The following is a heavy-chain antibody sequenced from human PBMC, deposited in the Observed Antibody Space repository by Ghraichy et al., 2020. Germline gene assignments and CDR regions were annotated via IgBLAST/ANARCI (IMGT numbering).Heavy chain of an antibody. J-gene: IGHJ5*02. D-gene: IGHD3-10*02. CDR1: GGSIGSYY. CDR2: IYTSGST. V-gene: IGHV4-4*07. Sequence: ESLNISCTVSGGSIGSYYWSWIRQPAGKGLEWIGRIYTSGSTNYNPSLKSRVTMSVDTSKNQFSLKLSSVTAADTAVYYCARATYDVGGGFDPWGQGTLVTVSS. CDR3: ARATYDVGGGFDP.